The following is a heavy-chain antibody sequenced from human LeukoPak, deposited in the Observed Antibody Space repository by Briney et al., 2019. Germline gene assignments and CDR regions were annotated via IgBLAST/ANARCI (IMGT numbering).Heavy chain of an antibody. V-gene: IGHV1-69*05. CDR2: IIPMFDTA. CDR3: ATDGTGSSSSLWTY. CDR1: GGTFSRYT. Sequence: AAPVKVSCKASGGTFSRYTVSWVRQAPGQGLEWMGGIIPMFDTANYAQKFQGRVTITTDESTSTAYMELSSLRSEDTAVYFCATDGTGSSSSLWTYWGQGTLVTVSS. D-gene: IGHD6-13*01. J-gene: IGHJ4*02.